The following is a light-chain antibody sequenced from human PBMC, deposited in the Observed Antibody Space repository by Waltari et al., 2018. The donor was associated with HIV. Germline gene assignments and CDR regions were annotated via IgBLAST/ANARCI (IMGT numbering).Light chain of an antibody. Sequence: EMVLTQSPGPLSLFAGESATLSCRASQSVNSRYLAWYQQKPGQAPRLVIDGASSRATGIPDRFSGSGSGTDFTLTISRLEPEDFAVYYCQHYGTFTFGGGTKVEIK. CDR1: QSVNSRY. V-gene: IGKV3-20*01. CDR3: QHYGTFT. CDR2: GAS. J-gene: IGKJ4*01.